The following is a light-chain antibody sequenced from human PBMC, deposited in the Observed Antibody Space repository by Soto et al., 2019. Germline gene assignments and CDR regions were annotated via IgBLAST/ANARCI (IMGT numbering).Light chain of an antibody. Sequence: ELVMTQSPDTLSVSPGERATLLCRASQSVRNNLAWYQQKPGQAPRLLIYGVSTRATGVPARFSGSGSGTDFTLTITRLEPEDFALYYCQQYGGSPITFGLGTRLEIK. CDR3: QQYGGSPIT. V-gene: IGKV3-15*01. CDR2: GVS. CDR1: QSVRNN. J-gene: IGKJ5*01.